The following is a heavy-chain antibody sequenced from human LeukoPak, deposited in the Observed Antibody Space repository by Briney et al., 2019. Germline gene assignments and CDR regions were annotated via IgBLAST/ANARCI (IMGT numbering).Heavy chain of an antibody. Sequence: GGSLRLSCAASGFTFSSYAMSWVRQASGKGLEWVSAISGSGGSTYYADSVKGRFTISRDNSKNTLYLQMNSLRAEDTAVYYCAKGYCSSTSCPTDYWGQGTLVTVSS. D-gene: IGHD2-2*01. CDR3: AKGYCSSTSCPTDY. CDR1: GFTFSSYA. V-gene: IGHV3-23*01. J-gene: IGHJ4*02. CDR2: ISGSGGST.